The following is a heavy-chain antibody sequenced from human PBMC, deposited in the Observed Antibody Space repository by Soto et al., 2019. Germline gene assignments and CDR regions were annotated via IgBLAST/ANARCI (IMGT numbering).Heavy chain of an antibody. J-gene: IGHJ6*02. CDR3: ARRQIPPPTRGTANARGGMDV. CDR2: IWNDGSNN. CDR1: GFTFNNYG. Sequence: QVQLVESGGGVVQPGRSLRLSCAASGFTFNNYGMHWVRQAPGKGLEWLAVIWNDGSNNYYANSVKGRFTISRDNSKNTLYRQISSLRAEDTAVYYCARRQIPPPTRGTANARGGMDVWGQGTTVTVSS. D-gene: IGHD1-1*01. V-gene: IGHV3-33*01.